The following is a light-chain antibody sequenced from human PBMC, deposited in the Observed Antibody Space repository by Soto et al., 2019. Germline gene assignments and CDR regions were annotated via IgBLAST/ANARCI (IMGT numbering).Light chain of an antibody. CDR1: SGDVGGYNY. CDR2: EVS. J-gene: IGLJ1*01. V-gene: IGLV2-8*01. CDR3: SSYAGSNNFV. Sequence: QSALTQPPSASGSPGQSVTISCTGTSGDVGGYNYVSWYQQHPGKAPKLMIYEVSERPSGVPDRFSGSKSSNTASLTVSGLQAEDEADYYCSSYAGSNNFVFGTGTKV.